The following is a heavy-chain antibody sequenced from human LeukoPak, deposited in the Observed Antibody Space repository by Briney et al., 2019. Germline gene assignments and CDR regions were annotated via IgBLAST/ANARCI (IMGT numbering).Heavy chain of an antibody. D-gene: IGHD5-18*01. CDR3: ARDLDTAMEI. Sequence: GGSLRLSCAASGFTFSSYWMHWVRQAPGKRLVWVSRINSDGSSTNYADSVKGRFTISRDNAKNTLYLQMNSLRAEDTAVYYCARDLDTAMEIWGQGTLVTVSS. CDR1: GFTFSSYW. CDR2: INSDGSST. J-gene: IGHJ4*02. V-gene: IGHV3-74*01.